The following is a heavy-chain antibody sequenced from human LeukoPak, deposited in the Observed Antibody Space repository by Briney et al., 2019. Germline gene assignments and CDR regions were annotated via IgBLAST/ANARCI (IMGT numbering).Heavy chain of an antibody. CDR3: ARDMGTRVTPISYAFDV. Sequence: GASVKVSCKASENTFTNYYVHWVRQAPGQGLEWLGIINPNGDRTNYARTFQGRVTMTRDTSTTTVYMELSSLRSEDTAVYYCARDMGTRVTPISYAFDVWGQGTMVTVSS. D-gene: IGHD5-12*01. CDR1: ENTFTNYY. V-gene: IGHV1-46*01. CDR2: INPNGDRT. J-gene: IGHJ3*01.